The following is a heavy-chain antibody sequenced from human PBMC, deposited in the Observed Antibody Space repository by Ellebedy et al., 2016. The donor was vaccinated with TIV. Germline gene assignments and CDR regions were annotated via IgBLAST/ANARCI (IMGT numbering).Heavy chain of an antibody. CDR3: ARQAYSSSWYPFDH. J-gene: IGHJ4*02. CDR1: GGSISSNTYY. CDR2: VYYTGST. D-gene: IGHD6-13*01. Sequence: SETLSLXXTVSGGSISSNTYYWGWIRQPPGKGLEWVGTVYYTGSTWYNPSLRSRMTISLEKSKNQFSLGLSSVTAADTAIYYCARQAYSSSWYPFDHWGQGTLVVVSS. V-gene: IGHV4-39*01.